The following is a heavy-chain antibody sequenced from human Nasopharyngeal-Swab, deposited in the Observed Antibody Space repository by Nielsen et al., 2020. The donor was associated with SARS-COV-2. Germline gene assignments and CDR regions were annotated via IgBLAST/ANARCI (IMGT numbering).Heavy chain of an antibody. D-gene: IGHD2-2*01. Sequence: ASVKVSCKASGYTFTSYDISWVRQATGQGLEWMGWMNPNSGNTGYAQKFQGRVTMTRNTSISTAYMELSSLRSDDTAVYYFATSQLEPAAMTLVDYWGQGTLVTVSS. CDR3: ATSQLEPAAMTLVDY. V-gene: IGHV1-8*01. J-gene: IGHJ4*02. CDR1: GYTFTSYD. CDR2: MNPNSGNT.